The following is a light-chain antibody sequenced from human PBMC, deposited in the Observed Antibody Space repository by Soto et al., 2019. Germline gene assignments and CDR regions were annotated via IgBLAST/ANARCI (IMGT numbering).Light chain of an antibody. V-gene: IGKV3-11*01. CDR3: QQRDSWIT. CDR1: QSVSSY. J-gene: IGKJ5*01. CDR2: DAS. Sequence: EIVLTQSPATLSLSPGERATLSCRASQSVSSYLAWYQQKPGQAPRLLIYDASNRATGIPARFSGSGSGTDFTLTISSLEPEDFALYYCQQRDSWITFGQGTRLEIE.